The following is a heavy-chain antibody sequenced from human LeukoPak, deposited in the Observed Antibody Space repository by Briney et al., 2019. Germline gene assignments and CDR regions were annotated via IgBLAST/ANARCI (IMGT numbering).Heavy chain of an antibody. CDR1: GFNISDYF. CDR2: ISGSGGVI. V-gene: IGHV3-11*01. J-gene: IGHJ5*02. Sequence: GGSLRLSCAASGFNISDYFRSWIRQAPGKGLDWVSYISGSGGVIYYADSVKGRFSISRDNAKNSLFLQMNSLRADDTAVYYCAREGRVGATRGWFDPWGQGTLVTVSS. D-gene: IGHD1-26*01. CDR3: AREGRVGATRGWFDP.